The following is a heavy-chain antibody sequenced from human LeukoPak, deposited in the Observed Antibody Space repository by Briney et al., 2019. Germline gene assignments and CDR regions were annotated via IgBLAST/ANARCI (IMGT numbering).Heavy chain of an antibody. CDR3: ARDRGGNSFDF. D-gene: IGHD4-23*01. CDR1: GYTFTGYY. Sequence: ASVKVSCKASGYTFTGYYLHWARQAPGQGLEWMGWINPNSDTNYAQKFQGRVTMTRDTSISTADMELNSLRSDDTGVYYCARDRGGNSFDFWGQGTLVTVSS. V-gene: IGHV1-2*02. CDR2: INPNSDT. J-gene: IGHJ4*02.